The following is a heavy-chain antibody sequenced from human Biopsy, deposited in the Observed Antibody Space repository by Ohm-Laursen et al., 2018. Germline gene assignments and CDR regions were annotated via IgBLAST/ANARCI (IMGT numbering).Heavy chain of an antibody. CDR3: ATKLTGYFHH. D-gene: IGHD3-9*01. CDR2: NIPILGTE. Sequence: GASVMVSCKAPGGTFSNYGVNWVRQAPGQGLEWLGGNIPILGTENYAQKFQDRVTVAADTSTSTATMELRSLRSDDTAVYYCATKLTGYFHHWGQGTLVIVSS. V-gene: IGHV1-69*06. J-gene: IGHJ1*01. CDR1: GGTFSNYG.